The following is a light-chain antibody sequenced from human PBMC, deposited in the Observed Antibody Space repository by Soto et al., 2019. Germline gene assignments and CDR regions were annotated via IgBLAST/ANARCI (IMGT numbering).Light chain of an antibody. CDR1: QSLTTW. V-gene: IGKV1-5*03. CDR2: KAS. Sequence: DIPMTQSPSTLSASVGDRVTITCRASQSLTTWLAWYQQKPGKTPKLLIYKASTLDSGVPSRFSGSGSGTEFTLTISSLQPDDFATYYCQQYNNYPYTFGQGTKLEIK. CDR3: QQYNNYPYT. J-gene: IGKJ2*01.